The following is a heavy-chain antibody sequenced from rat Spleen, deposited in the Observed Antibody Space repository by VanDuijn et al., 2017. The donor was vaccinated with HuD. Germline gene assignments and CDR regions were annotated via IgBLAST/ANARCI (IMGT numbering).Heavy chain of an antibody. D-gene: IGHD1-10*01. CDR1: GFTFSSYW. V-gene: IGHV5-58*01. J-gene: IGHJ2*01. CDR2: ISTGGGNT. CDR3: ARQAYNNYYFDY. Sequence: EVQLVETGGGLVQPGRSLKLSCVASGFTFSSYWMYWIRQGPGKGLEWVSSISTGGGNTYYRDSVKGRFTISRDNAKNTQYLQMDSLRSEDTATYYCARQAYNNYYFDYWGQGVMVTVSS.